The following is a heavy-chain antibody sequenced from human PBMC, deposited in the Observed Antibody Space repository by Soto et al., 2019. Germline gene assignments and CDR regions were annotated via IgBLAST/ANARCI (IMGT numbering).Heavy chain of an antibody. Sequence: EVQLVESGGGLVKPGGSLRLSCAASGFTFSNAWMSWVRQAPGKGLEWVGRIKSKTDGGTTDYAAPVKGRFTISRDDSHNQLYLQMNSLKTEDTAVYYCNADRVVVTAIPDYWGQGTLVTVSS. CDR1: GFTFSNAW. V-gene: IGHV3-15*01. CDR3: NADRVVVTAIPDY. CDR2: IKSKTDGGTT. J-gene: IGHJ4*02. D-gene: IGHD2-21*02.